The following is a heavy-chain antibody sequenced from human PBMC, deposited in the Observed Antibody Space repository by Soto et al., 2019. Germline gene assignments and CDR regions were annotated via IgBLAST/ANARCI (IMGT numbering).Heavy chain of an antibody. J-gene: IGHJ6*02. CDR3: AKEIIATGDDGLDV. V-gene: IGHV3-30*18. Sequence: QMQLVESGGGVVQPGRSLRLSCVASGFTFSSYGMHWVRQAPGRGLEWVAVISYDGSNKYYADSVKGRFTISRDNSKNTLYLQMDSLRADDTAVYSCAKEIIATGDDGLDVWGQGTTVTVSS. CDR2: ISYDGSNK. CDR1: GFTFSSYG. D-gene: IGHD6-13*01.